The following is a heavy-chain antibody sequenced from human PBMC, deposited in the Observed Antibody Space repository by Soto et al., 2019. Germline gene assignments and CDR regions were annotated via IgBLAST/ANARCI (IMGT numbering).Heavy chain of an antibody. CDR1: EHSFTSHW. Sequence: PVESLTISCRSSEHSFTSHWIVWVRQMPGKGLEYMGIIYTGDSDTRYSPSFQGQVTISADKSIRTAYLQWSSLKASDTAVYYCASGVTWDYFDSWGQGTQVTVSS. CDR2: IYTGDSDT. J-gene: IGHJ4*02. V-gene: IGHV5-51*01. D-gene: IGHD1-26*01. CDR3: ASGVTWDYFDS.